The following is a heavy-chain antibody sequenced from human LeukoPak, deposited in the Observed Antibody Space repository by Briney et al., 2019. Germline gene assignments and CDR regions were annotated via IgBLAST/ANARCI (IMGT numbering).Heavy chain of an antibody. V-gene: IGHV4-38-2*02. D-gene: IGHD6-25*01. CDR2: LYHSGST. Sequence: SETLSLTCTVSGYSISRGYYWGWIRQPPGKGLEWIGNLYHSGSTYYNPSLKHRVTISVDTSNNNFSLKLSSVTAADTAVYYCARGPGGSGLAYNWFDPWGQGTLVTVSS. CDR3: ARGPGGSGLAYNWFDP. CDR1: GYSISRGYY. J-gene: IGHJ5*02.